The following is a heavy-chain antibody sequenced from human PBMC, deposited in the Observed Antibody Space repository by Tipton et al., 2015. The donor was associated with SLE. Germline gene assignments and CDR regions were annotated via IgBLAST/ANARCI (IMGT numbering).Heavy chain of an antibody. J-gene: IGHJ4*02. CDR3: ASVELRSWAFDY. CDR2: MNPNSGNT. CDR1: GYTFTSYH. V-gene: IGHV1-8*01. D-gene: IGHD1-26*01. Sequence: QVQLVQSGPEVKKPGASVKVSCEASGYTFTSYHITWVRQASGQGLEWMGWMNPNSGNTGYAQNFQGRLTMTRNTSMSTAYMELSSLRSDDAAVYYCASVELRSWAFDYWGQGTLVTVSS.